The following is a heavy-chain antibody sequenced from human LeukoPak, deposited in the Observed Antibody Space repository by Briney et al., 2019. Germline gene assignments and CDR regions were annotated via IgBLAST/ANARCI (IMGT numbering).Heavy chain of an antibody. CDR2: IDTNTGTP. D-gene: IGHD4-11*01. CDR1: GYIFTDYA. J-gene: IGHJ5*02. Sequence: EASVKVSCKASGYIFTDYALNWVRQAPGQGLEWMGWIDTNTGTPTYAQGFTEQFVFSLDTSVSTAYLQISSLKAEDTAVYYCARDNYGAEEGIGSSLVWFDPWSQGTLVTVSS. CDR3: ARDNYGAEEGIGSSLVWFDP. V-gene: IGHV7-4-1*02.